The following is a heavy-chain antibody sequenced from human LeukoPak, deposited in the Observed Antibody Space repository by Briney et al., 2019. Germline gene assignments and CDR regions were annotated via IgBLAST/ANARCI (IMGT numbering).Heavy chain of an antibody. CDR1: GYTFTDYY. J-gene: IGHJ4*02. D-gene: IGHD3-22*01. Sequence: GASVKVSCKVSGYTFTDYYMHWVRQAPGQGLEWMGWINPNSGGTNYAQKFQGRVTMTRDTSISTAYMELSRLRSDDTAVYYCARNANTMIVVVSLPGYWGQGTLVTVSS. CDR2: INPNSGGT. V-gene: IGHV1-2*02. CDR3: ARNANTMIVVVSLPGY.